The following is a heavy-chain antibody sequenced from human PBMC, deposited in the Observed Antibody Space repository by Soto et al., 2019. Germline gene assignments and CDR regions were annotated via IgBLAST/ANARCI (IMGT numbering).Heavy chain of an antibody. V-gene: IGHV3-33*01. CDR1: GFTFSTYG. J-gene: IGHJ4*02. CDR3: ARGTVHFDY. Sequence: QVQLVESGGGVVQPGRSLRLSCAASGFTFSTYGMHWVRQAPGKGLEWVAVIWYAGSNKYYADSVKGRFTISRDNSKNTLYLQMNSLSAEDTAVYYCARGTVHFDYWGQGTLVTVSS. D-gene: IGHD4-17*01. CDR2: IWYAGSNK.